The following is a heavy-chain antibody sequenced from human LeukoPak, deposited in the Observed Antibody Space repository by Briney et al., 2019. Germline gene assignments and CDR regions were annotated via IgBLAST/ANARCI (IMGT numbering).Heavy chain of an antibody. Sequence: PSDTLSLTCTVSVVAISSYYWSWIRQPPGKGLEWIGYIYYSGSTNYNPSLKSRVTISVDTSKNQLSLKLSSVTAADTAVYYCARQDVYSSSWTGYYYYMDVWGNGATVTVSS. D-gene: IGHD6-13*01. CDR1: VVAISSYY. CDR2: IYYSGST. V-gene: IGHV4-59*08. CDR3: ARQDVYSSSWTGYYYYMDV. J-gene: IGHJ6*03.